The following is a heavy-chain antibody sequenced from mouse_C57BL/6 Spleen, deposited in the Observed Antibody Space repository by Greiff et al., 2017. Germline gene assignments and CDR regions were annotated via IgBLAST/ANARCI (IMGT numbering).Heavy chain of an antibody. D-gene: IGHD3-2*02. V-gene: IGHV1-62-2*01. J-gene: IGHJ2*01. CDR3: ARHEDRETAQVYFDY. CDR1: GYTFTEYT. Sequence: QVQLKESGAELVKPGASVKLSCKASGYTFTEYTIHWVKQRSGQGLEWIGWFYPGSGSIKYNEKFKYKATLTADKSSSTVYMGLSRLTSEDSAVYFCARHEDRETAQVYFDYWGQGTTLTVSS. CDR2: FYPGSGSI.